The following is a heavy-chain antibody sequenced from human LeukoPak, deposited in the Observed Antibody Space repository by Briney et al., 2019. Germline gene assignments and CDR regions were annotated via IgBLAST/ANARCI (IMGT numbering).Heavy chain of an antibody. J-gene: IGHJ4*02. CDR2: IIPIFGTA. V-gene: IGHV1-69*13. CDR3: ARGLGTVTTDGFDY. D-gene: IGHD4-17*01. Sequence: GASAKVSCKASGGTFSSYAISWVRQAPGQGLEWMGGIIPIFGTANYAQKFQGRVTITADESTSTAYMELSSLRSDDTAVYYCARGLGTVTTDGFDYWGQGTLVTVSS. CDR1: GGTFSSYA.